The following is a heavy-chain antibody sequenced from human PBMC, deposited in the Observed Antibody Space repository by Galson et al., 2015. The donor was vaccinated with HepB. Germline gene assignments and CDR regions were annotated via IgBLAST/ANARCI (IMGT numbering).Heavy chain of an antibody. V-gene: IGHV1-69*02. CDR1: GGTFSNYT. CDR2: IIPVLGIT. J-gene: IGHJ4*02. Sequence: SVKVSCKASGGTFSNYTISWVRQAPGQGLEWMGRIIPVLGITHYAQKFQGRVTISADKSTSTAYMDLSSLRSEDTAVYYCARASGMVEPSFDYWGQGTLVTVSS. CDR3: ARASGMVEPSFDY. D-gene: IGHD2-8*01.